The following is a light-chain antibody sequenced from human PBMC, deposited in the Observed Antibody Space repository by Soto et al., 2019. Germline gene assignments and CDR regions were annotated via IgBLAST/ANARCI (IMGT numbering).Light chain of an antibody. J-gene: IGLJ1*01. CDR1: SSYVGGYDY. Sequence: QSVLTQPASVSGSPGHSITMSCGGTSSYVGGYDYVSWYQQHPGKAPKLVIYEVSHRPSGISDRFSGSKSGNTASLTISGLQVEDEADYYCSSYATSSPYVFGPGTKVTAL. CDR2: EVS. CDR3: SSYATSSPYV. V-gene: IGLV2-14*01.